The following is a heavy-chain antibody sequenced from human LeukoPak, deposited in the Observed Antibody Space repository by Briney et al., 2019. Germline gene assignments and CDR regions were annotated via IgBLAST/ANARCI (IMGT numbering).Heavy chain of an antibody. J-gene: IGHJ5*02. CDR3: ARGNTEFSSSRNWFNP. V-gene: IGHV1-18*01. CDR2: ISAYNGNT. Sequence: ASVKVSCKASGYTFTSYGISWVRQAPGQGLEWMGWISAYNGNTNYAQKLQGRVTMTTDTSTSTAYMELRSLRSDDTAVYYCARGNTEFSSSRNWFNPWGRGSRVTVSS. CDR1: GYTFTSYG. D-gene: IGHD6-13*01.